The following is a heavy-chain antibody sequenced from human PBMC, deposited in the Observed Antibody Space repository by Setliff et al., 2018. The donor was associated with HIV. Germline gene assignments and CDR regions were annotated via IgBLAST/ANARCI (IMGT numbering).Heavy chain of an antibody. CDR2: VYHIGST. J-gene: IGHJ3*02. CDR3: ARLVWTGYGSRASDI. CDR1: GGSISSHY. Sequence: KPSETLSLTCTVSGGSISSHYWSWIRQPPGKGLEWIGYVYHIGSTNYNPSLQSRVTISIDTSKTQFSLKLTSVTTADTAVYYCARLVWTGYGSRASDIWGQGTVVTVSS. V-gene: IGHV4-59*11. D-gene: IGHD5-12*01.